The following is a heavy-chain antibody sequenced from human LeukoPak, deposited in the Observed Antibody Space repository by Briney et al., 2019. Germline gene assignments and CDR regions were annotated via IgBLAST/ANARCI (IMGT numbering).Heavy chain of an antibody. V-gene: IGHV3-30*19. D-gene: IGHD6-19*01. CDR3: ARAVSYSSGWSPDY. CDR1: GFIFSNYG. Sequence: GGSLRLSCAASGFIFSNYGMHWVRQAPGKGLEWVAVISYDGSNKYYADSVKGRFTISRDNSKNTLYLQMNSLRAEGTAVYYCARAVSYSSGWSPDYWGQGTLVTVSS. CDR2: ISYDGSNK. J-gene: IGHJ4*02.